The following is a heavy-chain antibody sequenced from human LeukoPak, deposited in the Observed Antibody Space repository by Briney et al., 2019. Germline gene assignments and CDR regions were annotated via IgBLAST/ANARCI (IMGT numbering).Heavy chain of an antibody. CDR3: ARDYYDSSGYQRIYYFDY. Sequence: GRSLRLSCAASGFTFSSYSMNWVRQAPGKGLEWVSSISSSSSYIYYADSVKGRFTISRDNAKNSLYLQMNSLRAEDTAVYYCARDYYDSSGYQRIYYFDYWGQGTLVTVSS. J-gene: IGHJ4*02. V-gene: IGHV3-21*01. D-gene: IGHD3-22*01. CDR1: GFTFSSYS. CDR2: ISSSSSYI.